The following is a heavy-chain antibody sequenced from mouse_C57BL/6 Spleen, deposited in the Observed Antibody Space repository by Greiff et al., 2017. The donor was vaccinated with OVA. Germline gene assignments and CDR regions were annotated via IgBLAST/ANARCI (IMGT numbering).Heavy chain of an antibody. Sequence: VQLQQPGAELVKPGASVKMSCKASGYTFTSYWITWVKQRPGQGLEWIGDIYPGSGSTNYNEKFKSKATLTVDTSSSTAYMQLSSLTSDFSAFSYCELSSDYWGPGTTLTVSS. CDR1: GYTFTSYW. D-gene: IGHD2-12*01. J-gene: IGHJ2*01. CDR2: IYPGSGST. CDR3: ELSSDY. V-gene: IGHV1-55*01.